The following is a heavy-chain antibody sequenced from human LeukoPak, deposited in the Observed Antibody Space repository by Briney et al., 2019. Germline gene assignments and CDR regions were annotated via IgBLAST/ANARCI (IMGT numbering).Heavy chain of an antibody. Sequence: SETLSLTCTVSGGSICSGDYYWSWIRQPPGKGLEWIGYIYYSGSTYYNPSLKSRVTISVDTSKNQFSLKLSSVTAADTAVYYCARVIGGDYVMGFDPWGQGTLVTVSS. J-gene: IGHJ5*02. CDR1: GGSICSGDYY. CDR2: IYYSGST. D-gene: IGHD4-17*01. CDR3: ARVIGGDYVMGFDP. V-gene: IGHV4-30-4*01.